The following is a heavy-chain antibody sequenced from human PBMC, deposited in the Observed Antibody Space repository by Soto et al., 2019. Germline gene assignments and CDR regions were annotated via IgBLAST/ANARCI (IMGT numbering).Heavy chain of an antibody. Sequence: PGWSLRLSCAASGFTFSSYGMHLVRQAPGKGLEWVAVISYDGSNKYYADSVKGRFTISGDNSKNTLYLQMNSLRAEDTAVYYCAKTITIFVYYYYYGMEVWGEGTKVTVSP. J-gene: IGHJ6*04. V-gene: IGHV3-30*18. CDR2: ISYDGSNK. D-gene: IGHD3-3*01. CDR1: GFTFSSYG. CDR3: AKTITIFVYYYYYGMEV.